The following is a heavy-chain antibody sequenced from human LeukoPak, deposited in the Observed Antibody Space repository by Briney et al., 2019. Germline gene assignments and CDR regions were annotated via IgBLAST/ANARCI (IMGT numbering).Heavy chain of an antibody. CDR3: TSSIAAAPLEAFDI. J-gene: IGHJ3*02. V-gene: IGHV3-15*01. Sequence: PGGSLRLSCAASGFTFGNAWMSWVRQAPGKGLEWVGRIKSKTDGGTTDYAAPVKGRFTISRDDSKNTLYLQMNSLKTEDTAVYYCTSSIAAAPLEAFDIWGQGTMVTVSS. CDR2: IKSKTDGGTT. D-gene: IGHD6-13*01. CDR1: GFTFGNAW.